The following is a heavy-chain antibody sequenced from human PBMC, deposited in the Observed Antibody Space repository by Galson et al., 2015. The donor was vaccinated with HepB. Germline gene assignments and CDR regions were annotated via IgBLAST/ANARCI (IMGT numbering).Heavy chain of an antibody. CDR1: GFIFSNYS. V-gene: IGHV3-21*01. J-gene: IGHJ4*02. CDR3: ARVPDYDSIGRSDY. CDR2: ITISSSHK. D-gene: IGHD3-22*01. Sequence: SLRLSRAVSGFIFSNYSMNWVRQAPGKGLEWVSSITISSSHKNYADSVKGRFTISRDNAKNSLYLEMNSLRAEDTAVYYCARVPDYDSIGRSDYWGQGTLVTVSS.